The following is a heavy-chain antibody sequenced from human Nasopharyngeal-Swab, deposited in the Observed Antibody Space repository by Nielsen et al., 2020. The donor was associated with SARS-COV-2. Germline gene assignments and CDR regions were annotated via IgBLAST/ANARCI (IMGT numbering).Heavy chain of an antibody. J-gene: IGHJ4*02. D-gene: IGHD3-3*01. CDR2: ISVYNADT. CDR3: AREIEEWLVVPSLSFDD. Sequence: ASVKVSCKASGYSFRSYGINWVRQAPGQGLEWMGWISVYNADTNYAQKIQGRVSMTTDTSTSTAYMELRSLRSDDTAVYYCAREIEEWLVVPSLSFDDWGQGTLVTVSS. CDR1: GYSFRSYG. V-gene: IGHV1-18*01.